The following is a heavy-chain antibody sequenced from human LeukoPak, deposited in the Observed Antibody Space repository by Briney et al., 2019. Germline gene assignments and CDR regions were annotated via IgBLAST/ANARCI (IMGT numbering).Heavy chain of an antibody. CDR3: ARATWLPVGLYYYDSSGYYYYFDY. V-gene: IGHV4-34*01. Sequence: SETLSLTCAVYGGSFSGYYWSWIRQPPGKGLEWIGEINHSGSTNYNPSLKSRVTISVDTSKNQFSLKLSSVTAADTAVYYCARATWLPVGLYYYDSSGYYYYFDYWGQGTLVTVSS. CDR1: GGSFSGYY. J-gene: IGHJ4*02. D-gene: IGHD3-22*01. CDR2: INHSGST.